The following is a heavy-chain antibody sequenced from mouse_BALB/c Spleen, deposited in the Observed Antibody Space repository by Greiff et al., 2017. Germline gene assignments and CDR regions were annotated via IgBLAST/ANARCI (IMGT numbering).Heavy chain of an antibody. V-gene: IGHV5-6*01. Sequence: EVQLQESGGDLVKPGGSLKLSCAASGFTFSSYGMSWVRQTPDKRLEWVATISSGGSYTYYPDSVKGRFTISRDNAKNTLYLQMSSLKSEDTAMYYCARNSTWFAYWGQGTLVTVSA. CDR1: GFTFSSYG. J-gene: IGHJ3*01. CDR3: ARNSTWFAY. CDR2: ISSGGSYT.